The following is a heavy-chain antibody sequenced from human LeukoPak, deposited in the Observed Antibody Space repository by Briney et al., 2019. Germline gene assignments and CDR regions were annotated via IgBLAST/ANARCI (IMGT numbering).Heavy chain of an antibody. CDR2: IYYSGST. CDR1: GGSISSYY. D-gene: IGHD6-13*01. Sequence: SETLSLTCTVSGGSISSYYWSWIRQPPGKGLEWIGYIYYSGSTNYNPSLKSRVTISVDSSKNQFSLKLSSVTAADTAVYYYARQGAAAGLYYFDYWGQGTLVTVSS. J-gene: IGHJ4*02. CDR3: ARQGAAAGLYYFDY. V-gene: IGHV4-59*08.